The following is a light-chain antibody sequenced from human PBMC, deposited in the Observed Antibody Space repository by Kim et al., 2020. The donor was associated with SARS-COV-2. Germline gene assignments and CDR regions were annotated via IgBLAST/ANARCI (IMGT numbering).Light chain of an antibody. J-gene: IGKJ4*01. Sequence: PGEGATLSCRASHNVGINLAWYQQTPSQSPRLLINDAAMRAAGIPDRFSGSGSGTDFTLTIGSLAPEDFAIYYCQQRGSWPPAVTFGGGTKVDIK. CDR1: HNVGIN. V-gene: IGKV3-11*01. CDR2: DAA. CDR3: QQRGSWPPAVT.